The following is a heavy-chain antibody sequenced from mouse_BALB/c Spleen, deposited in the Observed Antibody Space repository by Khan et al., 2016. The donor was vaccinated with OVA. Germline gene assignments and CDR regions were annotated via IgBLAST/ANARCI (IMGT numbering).Heavy chain of an antibody. J-gene: IGHJ4*01. CDR2: IYWDDDK. D-gene: IGHD2-3*01. CDR3: ARSRWLHSFVMDY. CDR1: GFSLSSSGMG. V-gene: IGHV8-12*01. Sequence: QVTLKESGPGILQPSQTLSLTCSFSGFSLSSSGMGVSWIRQPSGKGLEWLAHIYWDDDKRYNPSLKSRLTVSKDTSRNQVFLNITNVDTAETATYYCARSRWLHSFVMDYWGQGTSGIVSS.